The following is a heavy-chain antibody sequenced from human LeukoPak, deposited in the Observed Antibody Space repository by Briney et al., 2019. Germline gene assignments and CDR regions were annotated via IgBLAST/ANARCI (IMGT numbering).Heavy chain of an antibody. CDR3: ARPYYYGSGSWAD. Sequence: SETLSLTCTVSGGSISSSSYYWGWIRQPPWKGLEWIGSIYYSGSTYYNPSLKSRVTISVDTSKNQFSLKLSSVTAADTAVYYCARPYYYGSGSWADWGQGTLVTVSS. D-gene: IGHD3-10*01. J-gene: IGHJ4*02. CDR2: IYYSGST. V-gene: IGHV4-39*01. CDR1: GGSISSSSYY.